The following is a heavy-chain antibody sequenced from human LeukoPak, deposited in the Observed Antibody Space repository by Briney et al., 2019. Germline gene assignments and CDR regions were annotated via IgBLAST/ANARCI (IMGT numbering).Heavy chain of an antibody. D-gene: IGHD5-24*01. CDR1: GFTFSSYS. Sequence: GGSLRLSCAASGFTFSSYSMNWVRQAPGKGLEWVSYISSSSSTIYYADSVKGRFTISRDNAKNSLYLQMNSLRAEDTAVYYCVRSRWLQLGYFDCWGQGILVTVSS. V-gene: IGHV3-48*01. CDR3: VRSRWLQLGYFDC. CDR2: ISSSSSTI. J-gene: IGHJ4*02.